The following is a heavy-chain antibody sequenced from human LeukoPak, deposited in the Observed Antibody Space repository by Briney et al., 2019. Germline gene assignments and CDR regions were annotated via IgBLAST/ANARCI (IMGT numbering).Heavy chain of an antibody. D-gene: IGHD1-14*01. CDR3: ATETIGRHYDY. CDR2: IGPTGTDR. J-gene: IGHJ4*02. Sequence: GGSLRLSCAASGLTFSSCGFNWVRQAPGKGLEWVSSIGPTGTDRYYADSVRGRSTISRDNAKNSMYLQMDSLRDEDTAVYYCATETIGRHYDYWGQGTLLTVSS. CDR1: GLTFSSCG. V-gene: IGHV3-21*01.